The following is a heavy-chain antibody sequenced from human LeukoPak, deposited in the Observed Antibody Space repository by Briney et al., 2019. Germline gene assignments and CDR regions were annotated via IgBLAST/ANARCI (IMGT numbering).Heavy chain of an antibody. Sequence: PSDTLSLTCAVYGGSFSGYYWSWIRQPPGKGLEWIGEINHSGSTNYNPSLNSRVTISVDTSKNQFSQKLSSVTAADAAVYYCARSSRNGRYGSGSYYRLDYWGQGTLVTVSS. CDR3: ARSSRNGRYGSGSYYRLDY. CDR1: GGSFSGYY. J-gene: IGHJ4*01. V-gene: IGHV4-34*01. D-gene: IGHD3-10*01. CDR2: INHSGST.